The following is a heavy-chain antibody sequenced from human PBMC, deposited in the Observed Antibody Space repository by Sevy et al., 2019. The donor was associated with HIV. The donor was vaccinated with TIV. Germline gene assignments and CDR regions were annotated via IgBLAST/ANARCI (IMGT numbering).Heavy chain of an antibody. V-gene: IGHV1-2*06. D-gene: IGHD3-16*01. CDR1: GYTFTDYR. CDR2: INPNSGDT. CDR3: AIGGEALLAWSD. J-gene: IGHJ4*02. Sequence: ATVKVSCKASGYTFTDYRIHWVRQAPGQGPEWMGRINPNSGDTNYAQKFQGRVILTRDTSISTVYMELSRLKSDDTALYSCAIGGEALLAWSDWGQGTLVTVSS.